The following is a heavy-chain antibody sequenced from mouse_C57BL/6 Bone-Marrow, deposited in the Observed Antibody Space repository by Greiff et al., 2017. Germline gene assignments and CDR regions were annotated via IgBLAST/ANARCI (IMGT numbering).Heavy chain of an antibody. CDR2: ISGGGGNT. CDR3: ARQPLYYAMDY. V-gene: IGHV5-9*01. Sequence: EVKLVESGGGLVKPGGSLKLSCAASGFTFSSYTMSWVRQTPEKRLEWVATISGGGGNTYYPDSVKGRFTISRDNAKNTLYLQMSRLRSEDTALYYCARQPLYYAMDYWGQGTSVTVSS. J-gene: IGHJ4*01. CDR1: GFTFSSYT.